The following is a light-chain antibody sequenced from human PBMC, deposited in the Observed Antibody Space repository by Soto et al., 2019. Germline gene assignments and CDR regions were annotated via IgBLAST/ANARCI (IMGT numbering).Light chain of an antibody. V-gene: IGKV1-5*03. CDR1: ESIEKW. Sequence: DTQMTQSPPTLSASVGDRVTITCRASESIEKWLAWYQRKPGKAPKLLIYETSSLESGVPSRFSGSRSGTEFTLSISSLQPDDFATYYCQQYNSYPWTFGQGTKVEMK. CDR3: QQYNSYPWT. CDR2: ETS. J-gene: IGKJ1*01.